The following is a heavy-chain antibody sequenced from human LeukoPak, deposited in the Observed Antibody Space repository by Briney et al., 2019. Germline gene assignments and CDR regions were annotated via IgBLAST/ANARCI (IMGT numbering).Heavy chain of an antibody. D-gene: IGHD2-2*01. Sequence: GGSLRLSCAASGFTFSTYGMHWVRQAPGKGLEWVAVISYDGSNKYYADSVKGRFTISRDNSKNTLYLQMGSLRAEDMAVYYCAYFNRKGVVPAADDYWGQGTLVTVSS. CDR1: GFTFSTYG. CDR3: AYFNRKGVVPAADDY. V-gene: IGHV3-30*03. CDR2: ISYDGSNK. J-gene: IGHJ4*02.